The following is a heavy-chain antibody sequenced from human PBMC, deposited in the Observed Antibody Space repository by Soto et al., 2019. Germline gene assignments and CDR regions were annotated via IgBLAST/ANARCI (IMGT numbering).Heavy chain of an antibody. CDR2: VYYSGST. D-gene: IGHD3-9*01. V-gene: IGHV4-39*01. J-gene: IGHJ4*02. CDR1: GGSVSSSSYY. Sequence: SETLSLTGTVSGGSVSSSSYYWGWVRQPPGKGLEWIGSVYYSGSTYYNPSLESRVTISVDKSKNQFSLKLMSLSAADMAVYYCGRLEGLATISYYFDYWGQGALVTVSS. CDR3: GRLEGLATISYYFDY.